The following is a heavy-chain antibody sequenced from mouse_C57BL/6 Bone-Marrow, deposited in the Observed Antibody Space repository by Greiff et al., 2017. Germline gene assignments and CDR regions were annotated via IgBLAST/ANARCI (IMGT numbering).Heavy chain of an antibody. CDR3: AKRALNWEDPYYAMDY. D-gene: IGHD4-1*01. J-gene: IGHJ4*01. CDR1: GFSLTSYG. CDR2: IWGDGST. V-gene: IGHV2-3*01. Sequence: VQRVESGPGLVAPSQSLSITCTVSGFSLTSYGVSWVRQPPGKGLEWLGVIWGDGSTNYHSALISRLSISKDNSKSQVFLKLNSLPTDDTATYYCAKRALNWEDPYYAMDYWGQGTSVTVSS.